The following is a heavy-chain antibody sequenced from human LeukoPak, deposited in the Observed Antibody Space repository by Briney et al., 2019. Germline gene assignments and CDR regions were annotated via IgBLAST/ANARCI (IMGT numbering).Heavy chain of an antibody. D-gene: IGHD5-24*01. V-gene: IGHV3-74*01. Sequence: GGSLRLSCAASGFTFSSYWMHWVRQAPGKGVVWVSRIRGDGGTTSYADSVKGRFTISRDNSKNTLYLQMNSLRAEDTAVYYCARGRDGYNFGYWGQGTLVTVSS. CDR3: ARGRDGYNFGY. J-gene: IGHJ4*02. CDR2: IRGDGGTT. CDR1: GFTFSSYW.